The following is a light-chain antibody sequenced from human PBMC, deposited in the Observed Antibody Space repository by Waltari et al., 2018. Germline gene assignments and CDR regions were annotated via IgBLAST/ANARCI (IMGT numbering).Light chain of an antibody. J-gene: IGLJ3*02. V-gene: IGLV4-69*01. CDR3: QTGCHGTGV. CDR2: VNSDGSH. CDR1: SGHSSNI. Sequence: QLVVTQSPSASASLGASVKLTCTLSSGHSSNIIAWLQQRPEKGPRYLMQVNSDGSHSRGDEIPDRFSGSSSGAERHLTISSLQAEDEADYYCQTGCHGTGVFGGGTKLTVL.